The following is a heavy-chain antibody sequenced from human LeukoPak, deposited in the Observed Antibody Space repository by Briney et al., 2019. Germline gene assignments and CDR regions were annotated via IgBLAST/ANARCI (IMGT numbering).Heavy chain of an antibody. CDR1: GGSISSYY. CDR3: ARLGYYDSSGRDY. J-gene: IGHJ4*02. V-gene: IGHV4-59*08. CDR2: IYYSGST. D-gene: IGHD3-22*01. Sequence: PSETLSLTCTVSGGSISSYYWSWIRQPPGKGLEWIGYIYYSGSTNYNPSLKSRVTISVDTSKNQFSLKLSSVTAADTAVYYCARLGYYDSSGRDYWGQETLVTVSS.